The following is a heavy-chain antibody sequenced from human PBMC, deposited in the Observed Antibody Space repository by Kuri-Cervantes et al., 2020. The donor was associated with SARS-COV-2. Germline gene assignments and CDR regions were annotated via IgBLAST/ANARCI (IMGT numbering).Heavy chain of an antibody. V-gene: IGHV4-59*11. CDR3: ARDLLLYYDSSGYHNWFGP. D-gene: IGHD3-22*01. CDR2: IYYSGST. CDR1: GGSISSHY. Sequence: SETLSLTCTVSGGSISSHYWSWIRQPPGKGLEWIGYIYYSGSTNYNPSLKSRVTISVDTSKNQFSLKLSSVTAADTAVYYCARDLLLYYDSSGYHNWFGPWGQGTLVTVSS. J-gene: IGHJ5*02.